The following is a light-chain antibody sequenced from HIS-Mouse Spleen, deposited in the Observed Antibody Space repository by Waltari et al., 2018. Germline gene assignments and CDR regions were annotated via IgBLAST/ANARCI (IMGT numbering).Light chain of an antibody. J-gene: IGLJ2*01. Sequence: SYVLTQPPSVSVAPGKTARITCGGNNIGSKSVHWYKQKPGQAPVLVVYDDSDRPSGIPGGFSGSNSGNTATLTISRVEAGDEADYYCQVWDSSSDHVVFGGGTKLTVL. CDR2: DDS. V-gene: IGLV3-21*03. CDR3: QVWDSSSDHVV. CDR1: NIGSKS.